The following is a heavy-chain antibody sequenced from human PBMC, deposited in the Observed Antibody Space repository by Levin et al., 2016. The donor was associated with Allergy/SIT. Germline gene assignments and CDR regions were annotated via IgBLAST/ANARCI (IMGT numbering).Heavy chain of an antibody. D-gene: IGHD4-17*01. V-gene: IGHV4-31*03. CDR1: GGSISSGGYY. Sequence: SETLSLTCTVSGGSISSGGYYWTWIRQHPGKGLEYIGHVYNNGGANYSPSLKSRFTISLDTSKNQFSLRLSSVTAADTAVYYCARGAYGDYIREGWFDPWGQGTLVTVSS. J-gene: IGHJ5*02. CDR2: VYNNGGA. CDR3: ARGAYGDYIREGWFDP.